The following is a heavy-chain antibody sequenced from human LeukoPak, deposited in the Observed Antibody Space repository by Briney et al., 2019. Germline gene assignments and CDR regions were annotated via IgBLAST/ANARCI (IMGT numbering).Heavy chain of an antibody. V-gene: IGHV1-18*01. CDR1: GYTFTSYG. Sequence: ASVKVSCKASGYTFTSYGISWVRQAPGQGLEWMGWISAYSGNTNYAQKLQGRVTMTTDTSTSTAYMELRSLRSDDTAVYYCAATHAIAATQAEYFQHWGQGTLVTVSS. D-gene: IGHD6-13*01. CDR3: AATHAIAATQAEYFQH. J-gene: IGHJ1*01. CDR2: ISAYSGNT.